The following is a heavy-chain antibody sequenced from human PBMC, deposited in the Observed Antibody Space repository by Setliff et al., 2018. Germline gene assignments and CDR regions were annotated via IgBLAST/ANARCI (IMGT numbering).Heavy chain of an antibody. V-gene: IGHV1-18*01. D-gene: IGHD5-12*01. CDR2: ISPYNEKT. Sequence: VSCKTSGYNFITFGISWVRQAPGQGLEWMGWISPYNEKTNYAEKFQGRVTMTTDTSTTTVYMEVASLRSDDTAVYYCVRGPGPSVVVAMPFDRWGQGTLVTVSS. CDR1: GYNFITFG. CDR3: VRGPGPSVVVAMPFDR. J-gene: IGHJ4*02.